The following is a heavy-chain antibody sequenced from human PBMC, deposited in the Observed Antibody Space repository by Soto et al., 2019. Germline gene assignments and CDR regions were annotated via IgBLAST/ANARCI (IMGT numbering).Heavy chain of an antibody. CDR2: IRWNSGSM. CDR1: GFTSDNYA. J-gene: IGHJ5*02. V-gene: IGHV3-9*02. CDR3: ARGHHSGDYVGWFDP. D-gene: IGHD4-17*01. Sequence: EVQLVESGGGLVQPGGSLRLSCAASGFTSDNYAMHWVRHAPGKGLEWVSGIRWNSGSMAYADSVKGRFTISRDSAKNSLYRQMNSLSPEDTALYYCARGHHSGDYVGWFDPWGKGPLVTVP.